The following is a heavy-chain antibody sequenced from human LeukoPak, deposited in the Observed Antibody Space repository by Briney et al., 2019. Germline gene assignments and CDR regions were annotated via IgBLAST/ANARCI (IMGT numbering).Heavy chain of an antibody. V-gene: IGHV1-2*02. CDR3: ARANMVRGVGSFFDRNWFDP. D-gene: IGHD3-10*01. Sequence: ASVKVSCKTSGYTFTGYYMHWVRQAPGQGREWMGWINPNSGGTNYAQKFQGRVTMTRDPSLSTAYLELSRLRHADTPAYSCARANMVRGVGSFFDRNWFDPWGQGTLVTVSS. CDR2: INPNSGGT. CDR1: GYTFTGYY. J-gene: IGHJ5*02.